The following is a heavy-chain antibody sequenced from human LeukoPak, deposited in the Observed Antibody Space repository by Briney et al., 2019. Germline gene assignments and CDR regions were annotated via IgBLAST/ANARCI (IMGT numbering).Heavy chain of an antibody. CDR3: AKDRWYSSSGFFDH. CDR2: IGGSGSST. CDR1: GFTFSSYA. V-gene: IGHV3-23*01. D-gene: IGHD6-6*01. J-gene: IGHJ4*02. Sequence: GGSLRLSCAASGFTFSSYAMNWVRLAPGKGLEWVSAIGGSGSSTYYADSVKGRFTISRDNSKNTLYLQMNSLRAEDTAVYYCAKDRWYSSSGFFDHWGQGTLVTVSS.